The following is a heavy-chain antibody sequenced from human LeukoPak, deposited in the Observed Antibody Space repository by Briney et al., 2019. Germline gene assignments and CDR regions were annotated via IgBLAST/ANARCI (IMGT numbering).Heavy chain of an antibody. CDR2: INHSGST. J-gene: IGHJ4*02. CDR1: GGSFSGYY. CDR3: ASFHAIHTECDY. Sequence: SETLSLTCAVYGGSFSGYYWSWIRQPPGKGLEWIGEINHSGSTNYNPSLKSRVTISVDTSKNQFSLKLSSVTAADTAVYYCASFHAIHTECDYWGQGTLVTVSP. V-gene: IGHV4-34*01. D-gene: IGHD2-8*01.